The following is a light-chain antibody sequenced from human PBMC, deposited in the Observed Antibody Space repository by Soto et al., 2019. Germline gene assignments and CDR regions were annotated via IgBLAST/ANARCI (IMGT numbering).Light chain of an antibody. CDR2: EVS. CDR3: SSYAGSNHYV. Sequence: QSVLSQPPSASGSPEQSFTISCTGSSSDVGGYNFVSWYQQHPGKAPKLMIYEVSKRPSGVPDRFSGSKSDYTASLTVSGLQADDEADSYCSSYAGSNHYVFGTGTKVTVL. V-gene: IGLV2-8*01. J-gene: IGLJ1*01. CDR1: SSDVGGYNF.